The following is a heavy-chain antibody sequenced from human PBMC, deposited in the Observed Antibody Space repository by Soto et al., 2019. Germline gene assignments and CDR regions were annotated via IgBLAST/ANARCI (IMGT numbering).Heavy chain of an antibody. Sequence: QVQLVQSGAEMKKPGASVKLSCKTSGINYNTYAIHWVRQAPGQGLEGMGWINAGNGDTRYSQNFQGRVTLTRDTSPSTVYMDLDSLKSEDTGVYYCARAISGYVTWGQGTLVTVSS. D-gene: IGHD5-12*01. CDR3: ARAISGYVT. CDR2: INAGNGDT. CDR1: GINYNTYA. J-gene: IGHJ4*02. V-gene: IGHV1-3*01.